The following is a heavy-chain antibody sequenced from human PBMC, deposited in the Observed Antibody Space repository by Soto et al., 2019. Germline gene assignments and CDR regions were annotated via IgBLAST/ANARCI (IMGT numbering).Heavy chain of an antibody. J-gene: IGHJ6*03. CDR3: AGSSGWPDGYYYYYMGV. CDR1: GGSISSYY. V-gene: IGHV4-59*08. D-gene: IGHD6-19*01. Sequence: PSETLSLTCTVSGGSISSYYWSWIRQPPGKGLEWIGYIYYSGSTNYNPSLKSRVTISVDTSKNQFSLKLSSVTAADTAVYYCAGSSGWPDGYYYYYMGVWGKGTTVTVSS. CDR2: IYYSGST.